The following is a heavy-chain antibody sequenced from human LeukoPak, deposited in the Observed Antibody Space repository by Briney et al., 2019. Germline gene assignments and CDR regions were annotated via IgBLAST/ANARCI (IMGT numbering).Heavy chain of an antibody. CDR1: GFTFDDYA. J-gene: IGHJ4*02. CDR2: ISWNSGSI. Sequence: PGGSLRLSCAASGFTFDDYAMHWVRQAPGKGLEWVSGISWNSGSIGYADSVKGRVTISRDNAKNSLYLQMNSLRAEDTALYYCAKDLRRKMISAGTFDYWGQGTLVTVSS. V-gene: IGHV3-9*01. CDR3: AKDLRRKMISAGTFDY. D-gene: IGHD6-19*01.